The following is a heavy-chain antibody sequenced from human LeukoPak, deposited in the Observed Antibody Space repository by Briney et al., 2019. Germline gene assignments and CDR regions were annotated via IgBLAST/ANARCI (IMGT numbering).Heavy chain of an antibody. CDR2: IYYTGDA. J-gene: IGHJ4*02. CDR1: GGSISSTGYF. V-gene: IGHV4-39*01. D-gene: IGHD6-13*01. CDR3: ARRRSWPEFDY. Sequence: SQTLSLTCTVSGGSISSTGYFWGWIRQSPGKGLEWIGAIYYTGDAYFNPSLRSRANMAVDTSENRFSLNLRSVTAADTAIYYCARRRSWPEFDYWGQGTLVTVSS.